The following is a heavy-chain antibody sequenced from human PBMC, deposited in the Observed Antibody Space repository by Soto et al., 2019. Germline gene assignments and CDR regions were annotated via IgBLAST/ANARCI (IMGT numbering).Heavy chain of an antibody. Sequence: PSETLSLTCTVSSGSVSSGPYYWPWIGQHPGKGLEWIGDIFYTGSANYNPSLKSRLSISVDTSKNQFSLKLTSLTAADTAIYYCARDFLCNDNESYGIYVLAQRTTVPVS. J-gene: IGHJ6*02. D-gene: IGHD3-22*01. CDR2: IFYTGSA. CDR3: ARDFLCNDNESYGIYV. V-gene: IGHV4-31*03. CDR1: SGSVSSGPYY.